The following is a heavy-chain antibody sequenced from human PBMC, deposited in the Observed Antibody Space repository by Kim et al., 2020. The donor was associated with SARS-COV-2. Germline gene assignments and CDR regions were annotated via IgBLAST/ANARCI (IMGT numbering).Heavy chain of an antibody. D-gene: IGHD6-19*01. J-gene: IGHJ4*02. V-gene: IGHV3-23*01. Sequence: YADSVKGRFTISRDNSKNTLYLQMNSLRAEDTAVYYCAKVYSSGWYGDDYWGQGTLVTVSS. CDR3: AKVYSSGWYGDDY.